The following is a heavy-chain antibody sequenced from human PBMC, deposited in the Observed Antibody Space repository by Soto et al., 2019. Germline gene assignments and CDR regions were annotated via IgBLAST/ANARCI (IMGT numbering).Heavy chain of an antibody. D-gene: IGHD1-7*01. V-gene: IGHV3-49*03. CDR1: GFTFGDSA. CDR2: IRSKAYGGTT. CDR3: TRNSRYYYYGMDV. Sequence: PGEYLRLSCTASGFTFGDSAMSWFRQAPGKGLEWVGFIRSKAYGGTTEYAASVKGRFTISRDDSKSIAYLQMNSLKTEDTAVYYCTRNSRYYYYGMDVWGQGTTVTVSS. J-gene: IGHJ6*02.